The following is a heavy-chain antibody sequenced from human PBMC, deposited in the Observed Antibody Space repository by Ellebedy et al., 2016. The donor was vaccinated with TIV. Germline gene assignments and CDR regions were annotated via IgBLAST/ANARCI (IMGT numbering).Heavy chain of an antibody. V-gene: IGHV1-18*01. J-gene: IGHJ6*03. CDR1: GYTFTNYG. CDR3: ARFLGPLRRNYYYYMDV. Sequence: ASVKVSCXASGYTFTNYGISWVRQAPGQGLELMGWISGYNGNTNYAQKLQGRVTMTTDTSTSTAYMELRSLRSDDTAVYYCARFLGPLRRNYYYYMDVWGKGTTVTVSS. CDR2: ISGYNGNT. D-gene: IGHD4-17*01.